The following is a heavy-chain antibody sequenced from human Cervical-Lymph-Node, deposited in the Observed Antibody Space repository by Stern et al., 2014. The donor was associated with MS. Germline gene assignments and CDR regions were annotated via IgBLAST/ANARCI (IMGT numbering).Heavy chain of an antibody. CDR2: ISSGSSYT. CDR3: ARKGFGELTAYFDS. CDR1: GFTFSSYS. J-gene: IGHJ4*02. V-gene: IGHV3-21*01. Sequence: EVQLVESGGGLVKPGGSLRLSCAASGFTFSSYSMNWVRQAPGKGLEWVSSISSGSSYTNYAESVQGRFTISPDNATNTLYLQMSSLRAEDTAVYYCARKGFGELTAYFDSWGQGTLVTVSS. D-gene: IGHD3-10*01.